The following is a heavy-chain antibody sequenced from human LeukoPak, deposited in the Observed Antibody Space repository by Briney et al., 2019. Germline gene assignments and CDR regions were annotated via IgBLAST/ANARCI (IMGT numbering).Heavy chain of an antibody. V-gene: IGHV3-30*03. Sequence: GGSLRLSCVASGFTFISYGMHWVRQAPGKGLEWVAVTSFDGSKAYYADSVKGRFTISRDNSKNTVYLQMNSLRAEDTAVYYCARVPPNTVTTLQYFDYWGQGTLVTVSS. CDR2: TSFDGSKA. CDR3: ARVPPNTVTTLQYFDY. CDR1: GFTFISYG. D-gene: IGHD4-17*01. J-gene: IGHJ4*02.